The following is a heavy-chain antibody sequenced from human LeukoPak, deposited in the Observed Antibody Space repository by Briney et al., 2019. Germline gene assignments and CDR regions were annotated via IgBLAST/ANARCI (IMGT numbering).Heavy chain of an antibody. V-gene: IGHV3-15*01. J-gene: IGHJ4*02. CDR3: ARRYCSSTSCLIDY. CDR1: GFTFSNAW. Sequence: GGSLRLSCAASGFTFSNAWMSWVRQAPGKGLEWVGRIKSKTAGETTDYAAPVKGRFPISRDDSKNTLYLQMNSLRAEDTAVYYCARRYCSSTSCLIDYWGQGTLVTVSS. D-gene: IGHD2-2*01. CDR2: IKSKTAGETT.